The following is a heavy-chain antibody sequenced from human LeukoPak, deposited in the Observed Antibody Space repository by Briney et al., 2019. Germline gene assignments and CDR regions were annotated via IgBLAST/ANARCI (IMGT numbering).Heavy chain of an antibody. D-gene: IGHD3-9*01. V-gene: IGHV4-59*01. CDR2: IYYSGST. CDR1: GGSISSYY. Sequence: PSETLSLTCTVSGGSISSYYWGWIRQPPGKGLEWIGYIYYSGSTNYNPSLKSRVTISVDTSKNQFSLKLSSVTAADTAVYYCARGNYDILTGYYWSPYFDYWGQGTLVTVSS. J-gene: IGHJ4*02. CDR3: ARGNYDILTGYYWSPYFDY.